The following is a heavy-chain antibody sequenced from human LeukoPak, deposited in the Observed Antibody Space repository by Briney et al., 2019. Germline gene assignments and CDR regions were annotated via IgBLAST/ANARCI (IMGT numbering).Heavy chain of an antibody. V-gene: IGHV4-59*01. Sequence: KPSETLSLTCTVSGGSISSYYWSWIRQHPGEGLEWIGYIYYSGSTNYNPSLKSRVTISVDTSKNQFSLKLSSVTAADTAVYYCARGGTYYYGSGSHDYWGQGTLVTVSS. CDR2: IYYSGST. CDR1: GGSISSYY. CDR3: ARGGTYYYGSGSHDY. J-gene: IGHJ4*02. D-gene: IGHD3-10*01.